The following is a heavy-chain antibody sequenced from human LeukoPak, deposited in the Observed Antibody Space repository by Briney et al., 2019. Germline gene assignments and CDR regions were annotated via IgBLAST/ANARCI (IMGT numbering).Heavy chain of an antibody. CDR3: ARVWHGNGFLDP. V-gene: IGHV4-59*12. D-gene: IGHD3/OR15-3a*01. CDR2: IYYSGST. J-gene: IGHJ5*01. Sequence: SETLSLTCTVSGGSISSYYWSWIWQPPGKGLEWIGYIYYSGSTNYNPSLKSRVTMSVDTSKNQFSLKLSSVTAADTAVYYCARVWHGNGFLDPWGQGTLVTVSS. CDR1: GGSISSYY.